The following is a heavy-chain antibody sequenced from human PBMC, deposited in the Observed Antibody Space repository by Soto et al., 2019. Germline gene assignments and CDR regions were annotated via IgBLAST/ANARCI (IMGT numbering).Heavy chain of an antibody. CDR1: GYTFTTYY. D-gene: IGHD4-17*01. CDR3: ARDWGYGGNSGAFDI. CDR2: INPKSGGT. Sequence: GPPVKVSCKASGYTFTTYYMHWIRQAPGQGLEWMGWINPKSGGTKFAQKFQGRVSMTRDTSITIVYMELGRLRSDDTAVYYCARDWGYGGNSGAFDIWGQGTLVTVSS. J-gene: IGHJ3*02. V-gene: IGHV1-2*02.